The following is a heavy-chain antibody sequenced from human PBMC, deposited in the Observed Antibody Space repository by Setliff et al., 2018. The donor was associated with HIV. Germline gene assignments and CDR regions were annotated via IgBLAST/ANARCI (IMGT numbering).Heavy chain of an antibody. Sequence: PSETLSLTCSVSWESKINHDWGWIRQSPGRGLEWIGFISYSGTTDYNPSLKSRVTISVDTSKNQFSLKLTSVTAADTAVYYCARRTSPPSGTYSQYYMDVWGRGTTVTVSS. J-gene: IGHJ6*03. CDR2: ISYSGTT. V-gene: IGHV4-59*08. D-gene: IGHD1-26*01. CDR1: WESKINHD. CDR3: ARRTSPPSGTYSQYYMDV.